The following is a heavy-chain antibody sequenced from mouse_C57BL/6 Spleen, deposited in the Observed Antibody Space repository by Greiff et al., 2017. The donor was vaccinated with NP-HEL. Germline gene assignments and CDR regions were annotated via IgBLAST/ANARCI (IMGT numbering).Heavy chain of an antibody. CDR3: ARHGIYYGSSHWYFDV. Sequence: EVKLMESGGDLVKPGGSLKLSCAASGFTFSSYGMSWVRQTPDKRLEWVATISSGGSYTYYLDSVKGRFTISRDNAKNTLYLQMSSLKSEDTAMYYCARHGIYYGSSHWYFDVWGTGTTVTVSS. CDR1: GFTFSSYG. V-gene: IGHV5-6*01. J-gene: IGHJ1*03. CDR2: ISSGGSYT. D-gene: IGHD1-1*01.